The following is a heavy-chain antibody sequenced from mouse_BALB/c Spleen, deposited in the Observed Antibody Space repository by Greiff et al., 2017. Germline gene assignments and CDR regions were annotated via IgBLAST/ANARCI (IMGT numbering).Heavy chain of an antibody. Sequence: QVQLQQSGAELAKPGASVKMSCKASGYTFTSYWMHWVKQRPGQGLEWIGYINPSTGYTEYNQKFKDKATLTADKSSSTAYMQLSSLTSEDSAVYYCARPLITTVIDYWGQGTTLTVSS. D-gene: IGHD1-1*01. V-gene: IGHV1-7*01. CDR1: GYTFTSYW. CDR3: ARPLITTVIDY. CDR2: INPSTGYT. J-gene: IGHJ2*01.